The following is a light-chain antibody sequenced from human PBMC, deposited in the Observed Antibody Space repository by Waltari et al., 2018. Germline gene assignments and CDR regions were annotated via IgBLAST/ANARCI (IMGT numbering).Light chain of an antibody. CDR3: QQSYKAPYT. V-gene: IGKV1-39*01. J-gene: IGKJ2*01. Sequence: DIQMTQSPSSLSASVGDIVTITCRASQSITSRLNWYQQKPGKAPKFLIYAASSLQSGVPSRFSGSGSGTDFTLTISSLQPEDFAIYYCQQSYKAPYTFGQGTNVEIK. CDR2: AAS. CDR1: QSITSR.